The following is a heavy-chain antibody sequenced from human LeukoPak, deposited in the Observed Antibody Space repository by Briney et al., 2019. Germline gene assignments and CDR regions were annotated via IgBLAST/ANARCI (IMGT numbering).Heavy chain of an antibody. D-gene: IGHD4-17*01. CDR1: GGTFSSYA. Sequence: SVKVSCKASGGTFSSYAISWVRQAPGQGLEWMGRIIPILGIANYAQKFQGRVTITADKSTSTAYMELSSLRSEDTAVYYCAREPYGDLNWFDPWGQGTLVTVSS. J-gene: IGHJ5*02. CDR3: AREPYGDLNWFDP. V-gene: IGHV1-69*04. CDR2: IIPILGIA.